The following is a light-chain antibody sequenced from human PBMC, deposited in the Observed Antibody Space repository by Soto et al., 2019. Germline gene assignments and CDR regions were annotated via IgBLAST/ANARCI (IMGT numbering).Light chain of an antibody. Sequence: EIGMTQSPATRSVSPVETAALSGRASQSAGNFLAWYQQKPGQAPRLLIYGASTRATGIPARFSGSGSGTEFTLTINSLQSEDFVVYYCQQYDNWPPTFGQGTRLEIK. CDR1: QSAGNF. CDR3: QQYDNWPPT. J-gene: IGKJ5*01. CDR2: GAS. V-gene: IGKV3D-15*01.